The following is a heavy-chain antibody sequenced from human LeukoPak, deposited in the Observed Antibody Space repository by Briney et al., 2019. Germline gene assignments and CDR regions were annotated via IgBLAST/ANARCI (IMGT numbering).Heavy chain of an antibody. J-gene: IGHJ4*02. Sequence: GGSLRLSCAASGFTLSSDWMSWVRQAPGKGLEWVSVISADSATTFYADSVKGRFTISRDNAKNTVFLQMSSLRAEDTALYYCARKSASGNYPLDYWGQGTLVTVSS. CDR3: ARKSASGNYPLDY. CDR2: ISADSATT. V-gene: IGHV3-23*01. CDR1: GFTLSSDW. D-gene: IGHD3-10*01.